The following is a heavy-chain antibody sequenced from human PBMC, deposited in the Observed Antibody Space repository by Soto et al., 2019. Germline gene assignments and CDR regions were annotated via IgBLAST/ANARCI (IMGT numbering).Heavy chain of an antibody. J-gene: IGHJ6*03. CDR1: GGSLSSGSYY. D-gene: IGHD3-10*01. CDR2: IYYSGST. Sequence: ASKTLYLTSTVYGGSLSSGSYYWSGIRQPPGKGLEWIGYIYYSGSTNYNPSLKSRATRSVDTAKNQFSLKLSSVTAADRVVYYCGGERIIMVRRLRPPRWIDLWGKG. CDR3: GGERIIMVRRLRPPRWIDL. V-gene: IGHV4-61*01.